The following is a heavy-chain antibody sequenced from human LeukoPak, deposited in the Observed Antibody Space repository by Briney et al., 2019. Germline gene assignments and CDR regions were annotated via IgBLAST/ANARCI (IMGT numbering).Heavy chain of an antibody. D-gene: IGHD4-11*01. CDR3: AKAFDYNGLRGEGGSFDC. J-gene: IGHJ4*02. CDR1: GFNFSKND. CDR2: IGVGGDT. Sequence: TGGSLRLSCEASGFNFSKNDMHWVRQTTERGLEWVSAIGVGGDTYYADPVKGRFTISRENGKNSVYLQMNSLRAGDTAVYFCAKAFDYNGLRGEGGSFDCWGQGALVTVSS. V-gene: IGHV3-13*01.